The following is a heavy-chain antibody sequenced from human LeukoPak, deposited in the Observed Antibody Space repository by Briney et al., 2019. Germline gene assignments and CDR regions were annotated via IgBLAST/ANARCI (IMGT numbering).Heavy chain of an antibody. J-gene: IGHJ3*02. CDR3: ARAGYYYDSSGYMRSAFDI. D-gene: IGHD3-22*01. V-gene: IGHV4-59*01. Sequence: SETLSLTCTGSGGSISSYYWSWIRQPPGKGLEWIGYIYYSGSTNYNPSPKSRDTISVDTSKNQFSLKLSSVTAADTAVYYCARAGYYYDSSGYMRSAFDIWGQGTMVTVSS. CDR2: IYYSGST. CDR1: GGSISSYY.